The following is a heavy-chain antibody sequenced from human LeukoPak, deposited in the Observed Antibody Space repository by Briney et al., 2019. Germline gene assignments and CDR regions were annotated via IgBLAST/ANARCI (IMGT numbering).Heavy chain of an antibody. D-gene: IGHD2-2*01. CDR2: INPNSGGT. J-gene: IGHJ4*02. CDR3: ARDLKMRGVVVDY. CDR1: GYTFTGYY. Sequence: GASVKVSCKASGYTFTGYYMHWVRQAPGQGLEWMGWINPNSGGTNYAQKLQGRVTMTTDTSTSTAYMELRSLRSDDTAVYYCARDLKMRGVVVDYWGQGTLVTVSS. V-gene: IGHV1-2*02.